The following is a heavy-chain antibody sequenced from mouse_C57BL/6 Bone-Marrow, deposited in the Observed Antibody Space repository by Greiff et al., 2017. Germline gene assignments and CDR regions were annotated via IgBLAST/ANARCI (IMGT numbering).Heavy chain of an antibody. CDR3: ARYYYGSIPFAY. Sequence: EVQLVESGGGLVKPGGSLKLSCAASGFTFSDYGMHWVRQAPEKGLEWVAYISSGSSTNYYADTLKGRFTITRDNAKNTLFLQMTSLRSEDTAMYYCARYYYGSIPFAYWGQGTLVTVSA. CDR1: GFTFSDYG. J-gene: IGHJ3*01. CDR2: ISSGSSTN. V-gene: IGHV5-17*01. D-gene: IGHD1-1*01.